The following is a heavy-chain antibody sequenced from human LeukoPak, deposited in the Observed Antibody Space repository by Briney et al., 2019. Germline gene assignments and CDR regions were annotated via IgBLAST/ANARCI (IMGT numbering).Heavy chain of an antibody. V-gene: IGHV1-69*04. Sequence: SVKVSCKASGGTFSSYAISWVRQAPGQGLEWMGRIIPILGIANYAQKFQGRVTITADKSTSTAYMELSSLRSEDTAVYYCATRPGISGYYFDYWGQGTLVTVSS. CDR1: GGTFSSYA. CDR3: ATRPGISGYYFDY. CDR2: IIPILGIA. J-gene: IGHJ4*02. D-gene: IGHD1-14*01.